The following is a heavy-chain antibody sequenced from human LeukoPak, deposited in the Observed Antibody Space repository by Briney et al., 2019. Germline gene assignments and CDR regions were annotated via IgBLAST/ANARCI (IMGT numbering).Heavy chain of an antibody. CDR1: GGSISSSSYY. CDR2: IYYSEST. J-gene: IGHJ4*02. D-gene: IGHD3-22*01. V-gene: IGHV4-39*07. CDR3: ARDEKYYYERAGYADFDY. Sequence: SETLSLTCTVSGGSISSSSYYWGWIRQPPGKGLEWIGSIYYSESTYYNPSLKSRVTISVDTSKNQFSLKLSSVTAADTAVYYCARDEKYYYERAGYADFDYWGQGTLVTVSS.